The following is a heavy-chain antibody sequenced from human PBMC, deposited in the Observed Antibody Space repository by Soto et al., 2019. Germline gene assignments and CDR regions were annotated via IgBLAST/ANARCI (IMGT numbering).Heavy chain of an antibody. CDR1: GFSLTNGRMG. CDR3: ARMDGDYNYYGLDV. CDR2: FFSAAER. V-gene: IGHV2-26*01. D-gene: IGHD4-17*01. Sequence: QVTLKESGPVLVKPTETLTLTCSVSGFSLTNGRMGVSWIRQPPGKALEWLAHFFSAAERSYSTSMQSRLNMYKDSSGSQVVLTMPNMAPADTATYFCARMDGDYNYYGLDVWGHGIAVTVSS. J-gene: IGHJ6*02.